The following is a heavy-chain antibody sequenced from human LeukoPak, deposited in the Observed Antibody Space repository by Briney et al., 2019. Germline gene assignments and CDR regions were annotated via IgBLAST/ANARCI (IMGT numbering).Heavy chain of an antibody. V-gene: IGHV4-59*08. CDR3: ASPNTLSGFDY. CDR2: IYYSGST. Sequence: PSETLSLTCTVSGGSISSSYWSWIRQPPGKGLEWIGFIYYSGSTNYNPSLKSRVTISVDTSKNQFSLKLSSVTAADTAVYYCASPNTLSGFDYWGQGTLVTVSS. J-gene: IGHJ4*02. D-gene: IGHD2-2*02. CDR1: GGSISSSY.